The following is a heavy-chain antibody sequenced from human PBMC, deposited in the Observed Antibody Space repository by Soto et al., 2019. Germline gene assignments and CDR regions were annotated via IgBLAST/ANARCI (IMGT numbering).Heavy chain of an antibody. J-gene: IGHJ3*02. CDR1: GFTFSSYG. V-gene: IGHV3-33*01. Sequence: GGSLRLSCAASGFTFSSYGMHWVRQAPGKGLEWVAVIWYDGSNKYYADSVKGRFTISRDNSKNTLYLQMNSLRAEDTAVYYCARDAGPEYDSTNDAFDIWGQGTMVTVSS. CDR3: ARDAGPEYDSTNDAFDI. D-gene: IGHD3-22*01. CDR2: IWYDGSNK.